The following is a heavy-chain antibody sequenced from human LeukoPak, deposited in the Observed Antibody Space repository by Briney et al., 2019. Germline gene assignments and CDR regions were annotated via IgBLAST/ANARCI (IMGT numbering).Heavy chain of an antibody. V-gene: IGHV1-24*01. Sequence: GASVKVSCKVSGYTLTELSMHWVRQALGKGLEWMGGFDPEDGETIYAQKFQGRVTMTEDTSTDTAYMELSSLRSEDTAVYYCATVGSYDSSGYYPLWGQGTLVTVSS. D-gene: IGHD3-22*01. CDR1: GYTLTELS. CDR3: ATVGSYDSSGYYPL. CDR2: FDPEDGET. J-gene: IGHJ4*02.